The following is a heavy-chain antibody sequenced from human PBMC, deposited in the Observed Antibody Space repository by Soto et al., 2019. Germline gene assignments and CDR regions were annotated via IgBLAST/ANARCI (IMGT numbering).Heavy chain of an antibody. CDR3: ASTYCTNGVCFGGFDP. D-gene: IGHD2-8*01. CDR1: GYTFTSYD. J-gene: IGHJ5*02. Sequence: QVQLVQSGAEVKKPGASVKVSCKASGYTFTSYDINWVRQATGQGLEWMGWMNPNSGNTGYAQKFQGRVTMTRNTSISTAYMELSILRSEDTAVYYCASTYCTNGVCFGGFDPWGQGTLVTVSS. CDR2: MNPNSGNT. V-gene: IGHV1-8*01.